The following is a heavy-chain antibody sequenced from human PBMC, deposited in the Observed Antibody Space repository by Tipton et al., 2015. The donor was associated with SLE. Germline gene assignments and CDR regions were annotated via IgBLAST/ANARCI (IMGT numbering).Heavy chain of an antibody. CDR1: GFTFDNYG. J-gene: IGHJ4*02. Sequence: RSLRLSCAASGFTFDNYGMHWVRQAPGKGLEWVAVISYDGTNKYYGDSVKGRFTISRDNSKNTFYLQMNSLRAEDTAVYYCARGWVGDLLFWYYFDYWGQGTLVTVSS. CDR3: ARGWVGDLLFWYYFDY. D-gene: IGHD2-21*01. CDR2: ISYDGTNK. V-gene: IGHV3-30*12.